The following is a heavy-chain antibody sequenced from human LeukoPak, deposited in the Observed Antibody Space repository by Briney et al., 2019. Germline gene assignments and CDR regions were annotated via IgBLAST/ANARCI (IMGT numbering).Heavy chain of an antibody. CDR1: GYTFTGYY. J-gene: IGHJ5*02. D-gene: IGHD2-2*01. Sequence: ASVKVSCKASGYTFTGYYMHWVRQAPGQGLEWMGWINPNSGGTNYAQKFQGWVTMTRDTSISTAYMELSRLRSDDTAVYYCARGGIVVVPAAHNWFDPWGQGTLVTVSP. CDR2: INPNSGGT. V-gene: IGHV1-2*04. CDR3: ARGGIVVVPAAHNWFDP.